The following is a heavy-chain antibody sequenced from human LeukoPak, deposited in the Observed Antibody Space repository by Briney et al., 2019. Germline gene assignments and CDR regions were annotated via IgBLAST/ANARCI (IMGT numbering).Heavy chain of an antibody. V-gene: IGHV4-30-4*08. J-gene: IGHJ6*03. CDR2: IYYSGSS. Sequence: PSQTLSLTXTVSGGSISSGDYYWSWIRQPPGKGLERIGYIYYSGSSYYNPSLKSRVTISVDTSKNQFSLKLSSVTAADTAVYYCARAPGYCSGGSCYYYYYYYYMDVWGKGTTVTVSS. D-gene: IGHD2-15*01. CDR1: GGSISSGDYY. CDR3: ARAPGYCSGGSCYYYYYYYYMDV.